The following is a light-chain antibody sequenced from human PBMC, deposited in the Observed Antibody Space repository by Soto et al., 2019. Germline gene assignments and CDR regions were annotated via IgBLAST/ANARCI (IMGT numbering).Light chain of an antibody. CDR1: QSVNSN. Sequence: EMVMTQSPAILSVSPGESATLSCRDSQSVNSNYLAWYQQHPGQPPRLIIYGISTRATGIPARFSGSGSGTEFSPTISSLQSEDFAVYYCQQYDTWPPITFGQGTRLEIK. J-gene: IGKJ5*01. CDR2: GIS. V-gene: IGKV3-15*01. CDR3: QQYDTWPPIT.